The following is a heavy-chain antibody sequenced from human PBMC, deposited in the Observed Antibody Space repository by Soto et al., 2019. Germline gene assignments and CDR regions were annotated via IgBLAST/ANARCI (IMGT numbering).Heavy chain of an antibody. CDR2: ISSSGSTI. D-gene: IGHD3-3*01. CDR1: GFTFSDYY. CDR3: ARGEGDYDFWSGYSYYYGMDV. Sequence: GGSLRLSCAASGFTFSDYYMSWIRQAPGKGLEWVSYISSSGSTIYYADSVKGRFTISRDNAKNSLYLQMNSLRAEDTAVYYCARGEGDYDFWSGYSYYYGMDVWGQGTTVTVS. J-gene: IGHJ6*02. V-gene: IGHV3-11*01.